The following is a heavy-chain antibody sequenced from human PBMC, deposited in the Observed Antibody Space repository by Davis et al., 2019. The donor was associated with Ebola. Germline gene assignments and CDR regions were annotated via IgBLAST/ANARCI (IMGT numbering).Heavy chain of an antibody. D-gene: IGHD3-3*01. CDR1: GFTFSSYA. V-gene: IGHV3-48*03. Sequence: PGGSLRLSCAASGFTFSSYAMHWVRQAPGKGLEWVSYISSSGSTIYYADSVKGRFTISRDNAKNSLYLQMNSLRAEDTAVYYCARGAYDFWSGYPYGMDVWGQGTTVTVSS. CDR2: ISSSGSTI. CDR3: ARGAYDFWSGYPYGMDV. J-gene: IGHJ6*02.